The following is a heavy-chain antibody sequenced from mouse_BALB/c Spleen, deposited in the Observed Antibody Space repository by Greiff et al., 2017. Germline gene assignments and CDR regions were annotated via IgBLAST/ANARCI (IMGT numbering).Heavy chain of an antibody. CDR3: ARGDGSSSAWFAY. Sequence: LVKTGASVKISCKASGYSFTGYYMHWVKQSHGKSLEWIGYISCYNGATSYNQKFKGKATFTVDTSSSTAYMQFNSLTSEDSAVYYCARGDGSSSAWFAYWGQGTLVTVSA. J-gene: IGHJ3*01. V-gene: IGHV1S34*01. CDR2: ISCYNGAT. CDR1: GYSFTGYY. D-gene: IGHD1-1*01.